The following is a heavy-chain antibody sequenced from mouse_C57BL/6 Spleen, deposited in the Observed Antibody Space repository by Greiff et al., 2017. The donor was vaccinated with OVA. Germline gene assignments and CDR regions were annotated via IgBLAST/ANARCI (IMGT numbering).Heavy chain of an antibody. J-gene: IGHJ2*01. CDR3: ARGITTVVATGFDY. V-gene: IGHV1-64*01. CDR2: IHPNSGST. Sequence: QVQLQQPGAELVKPGASVKLSCKASGYTFTSYWMHWVKQRPGQGLEWIGMIHPNSGSTNYNEKFKSKATLTVDKSSSTAYMQLSSLTSEDSAVHYCARGITTVVATGFDYWGQGTTLTVSS. CDR1: GYTFTSYW. D-gene: IGHD1-1*01.